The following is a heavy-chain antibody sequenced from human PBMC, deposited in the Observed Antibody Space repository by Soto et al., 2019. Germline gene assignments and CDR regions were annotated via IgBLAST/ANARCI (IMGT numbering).Heavy chain of an antibody. Sequence: EVQLLESGGGLVQPGGSLRLSCAASGFTFSSDWMSWVRQAPGKGLEWVANIKQDGSEKYYVDSVKGRFTISRDNAKNSLYLQMNSLRAEDTAVYYCARDVYCSSTSCYKDYYYYYGMDVWGQGTTVTVSS. J-gene: IGHJ6*02. D-gene: IGHD2-2*02. CDR2: IKQDGSEK. CDR3: ARDVYCSSTSCYKDYYYYYGMDV. CDR1: GFTFSSDW. V-gene: IGHV3-7*01.